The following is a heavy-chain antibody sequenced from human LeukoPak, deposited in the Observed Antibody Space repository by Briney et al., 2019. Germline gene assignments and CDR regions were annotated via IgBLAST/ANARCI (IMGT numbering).Heavy chain of an antibody. D-gene: IGHD3-9*01. Sequence: GESLQISCKGSGYMFSTYWIAWVRLMPGKGLEWMGIIYPGDSDTRYSPSFQGQVTISADKSISTAYLQWSSLKASDTAMYYCARTAHSSSSDSERYFDWLLGPWFDPWGQGTLVTVSS. J-gene: IGHJ5*02. CDR1: GYMFSTYW. V-gene: IGHV5-51*01. CDR2: IYPGDSDT. CDR3: ARTAHSSSSDSERYFDWLLGPWFDP.